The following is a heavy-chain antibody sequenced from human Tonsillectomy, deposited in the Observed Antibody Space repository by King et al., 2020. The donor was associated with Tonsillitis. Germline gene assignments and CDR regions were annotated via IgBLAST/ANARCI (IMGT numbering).Heavy chain of an antibody. CDR1: GFTFDDYA. J-gene: IGHJ3*02. CDR2: ISWNSGSI. CDR3: AKDIRLAARLGGGAFEI. Sequence: VQLVESGGGLVQPGRSLRLSCAASGFTFDDYAMHWVRPAPGKGLEWVSGISWNSGSIGYADSVKGRFTISRDNAKNSLYLQMNSLRAEDTALYYCAKDIRLAARLGGGAFEIWGQGTMVTVSS. D-gene: IGHD6-6*01. V-gene: IGHV3-9*01.